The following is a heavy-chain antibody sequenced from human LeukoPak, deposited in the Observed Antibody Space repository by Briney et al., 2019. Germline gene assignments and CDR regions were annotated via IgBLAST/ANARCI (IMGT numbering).Heavy chain of an antibody. D-gene: IGHD2-8*02. CDR1: GYIFSDYY. CDR2: IKPNNGGT. J-gene: IGHJ4*02. V-gene: IGHV1-2*02. CDR3: AREAGGVSDY. Sequence: ASVKVSCKPSGYIFSDYYVHWVRQAPGQGLEWMAWIKPNNGGTTFAQKFQGRVTLTRDTSISTAYTQLSGLRSEDTAMYYCAREAGGVSDYWGQGTLVTVSS.